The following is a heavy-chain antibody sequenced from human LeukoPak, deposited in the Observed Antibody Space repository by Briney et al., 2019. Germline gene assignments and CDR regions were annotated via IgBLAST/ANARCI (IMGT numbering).Heavy chain of an antibody. J-gene: IGHJ4*02. CDR1: GFTFSSYA. CDR3: AKDGYSSIPGFHFEY. V-gene: IGHV3-23*01. Sequence: GGSLRLSCAASGFTFSSYAMSWVRQPPGKGLEWVSGISGSGDNTYYADSVKGRFTISRDSSKKTLYLHLNSLRVEDAAVYYCAKDGYSSIPGFHFEYWGQGTPVTVSS. D-gene: IGHD6-13*01. CDR2: ISGSGDNT.